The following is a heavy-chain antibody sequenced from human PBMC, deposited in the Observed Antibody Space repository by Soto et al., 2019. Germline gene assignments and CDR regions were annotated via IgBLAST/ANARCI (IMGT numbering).Heavy chain of an antibody. V-gene: IGHV1-69*13. CDR2: IIPIFGTA. D-gene: IGHD3-3*01. J-gene: IGHJ6*02. CDR1: GGTFSSYA. Sequence: SVKVSCKASGGTFSSYAISWVRQAPGQGLEWMGGIIPIFGTANYAQKFQGRVTITADESTSTAYMELSSLRSEDTAVYYCARDRDFWSGYYHWGQGTTVTVSS. CDR3: ARDRDFWSGYYH.